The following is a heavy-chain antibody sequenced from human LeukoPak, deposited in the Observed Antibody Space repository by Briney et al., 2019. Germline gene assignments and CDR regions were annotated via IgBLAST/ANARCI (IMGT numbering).Heavy chain of an antibody. CDR3: ARGGYYGSGNDFRFDP. V-gene: IGHV4-59*01. Sequence: PSETLSLTCTVSGASIRSSYWSWIRQPPGKGLEWIGHIHYSGSTNYNPSLKSRVAISVDTSKNQFSLKLSSVTAADTAVYYCARGGYYGSGNDFRFDPWGQGTLVTVSS. CDR1: GASIRSSY. D-gene: IGHD3-10*01. CDR2: IHYSGST. J-gene: IGHJ5*02.